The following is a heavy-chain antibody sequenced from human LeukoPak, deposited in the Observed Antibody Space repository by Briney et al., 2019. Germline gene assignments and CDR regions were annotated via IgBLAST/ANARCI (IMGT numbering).Heavy chain of an antibody. CDR2: ISSSGSTI. D-gene: IGHD5-24*01. V-gene: IGHV3-48*03. CDR3: ARSDGYPPNYYYGMDV. CDR1: GFTFSSYE. J-gene: IGHJ6*02. Sequence: GGSLRLSCAASGFTFSSYEMNWVRQAPGKGLGWVSYISSSGSTIYYADSVKGRFTISRDNAKNSLYLQMNSLRAEDTAVYYCARSDGYPPNYYYGMDVWGQGTTVTVSS.